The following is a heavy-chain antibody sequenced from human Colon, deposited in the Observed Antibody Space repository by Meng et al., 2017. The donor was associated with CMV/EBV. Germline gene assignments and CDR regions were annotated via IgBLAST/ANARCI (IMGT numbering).Heavy chain of an antibody. J-gene: IGHJ4*02. CDR1: GFTFATYA. CDR2: LSGGGGSV. V-gene: IGHV3-23*01. Sequence: GESLKISCEASGFTFATYAMTWVRQVPGKGLAWVSALSGGGGSVYYADTVKGRFTISRDNSKNTLFLHLNSLRAEDTAIYYCAYRGDSGDPYYWGQGTLVTVSS. CDR3: AYRGDSGDPYY. D-gene: IGHD4-17*01.